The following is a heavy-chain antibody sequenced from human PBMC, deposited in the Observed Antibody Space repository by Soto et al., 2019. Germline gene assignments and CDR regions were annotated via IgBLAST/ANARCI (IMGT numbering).Heavy chain of an antibody. J-gene: IGHJ4*02. CDR3: ARDYYKYYDSSGYYRSPAY. D-gene: IGHD3-22*01. CDR2: ISYDGSDK. Sequence: GSLRLSCVASGFTFSSYAMHWVRQAPGKGLEWVALISYDGSDKDYADSVKGRFTISRDNSRNTLFLQMNSLRAEDTAVYYCARDYYKYYDSSGYYRSPAYWGQGTLVTVSS. CDR1: GFTFSSYA. V-gene: IGHV3-30-3*01.